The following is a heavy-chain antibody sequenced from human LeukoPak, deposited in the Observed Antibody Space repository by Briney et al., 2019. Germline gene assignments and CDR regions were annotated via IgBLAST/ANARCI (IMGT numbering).Heavy chain of an antibody. D-gene: IGHD1-26*01. CDR3: ARGAKRELPYYFDY. V-gene: IGHV4-4*09. CDR2: IYTSGST. J-gene: IGHJ4*02. Sequence: SETLSLTCTVSGGSISSYYWSWIRQPPGKGLEWIGYIYTSGSTNYNPSLESRVTISVDTSKNQFSLKLSSVTAADTAVYYCARGAKRELPYYFDYWGQGTLVTVSS. CDR1: GGSISSYY.